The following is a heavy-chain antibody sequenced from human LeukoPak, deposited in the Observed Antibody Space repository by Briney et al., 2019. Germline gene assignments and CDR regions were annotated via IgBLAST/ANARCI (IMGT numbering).Heavy chain of an antibody. CDR1: GFTFDDYA. CDR3: ARDWSYGQDC. V-gene: IGHV3-9*01. Sequence: PGRSLRLSCAASGFTFDDYAMHWVRQAPGKGLEWVSGISWNSGSIGYADSVKGRFTISRDNARNTLYMQMNSLRAEDTAVYYCARDWSYGQDCWGQGTLVIVSS. CDR2: ISWNSGSI. J-gene: IGHJ4*02. D-gene: IGHD5-18*01.